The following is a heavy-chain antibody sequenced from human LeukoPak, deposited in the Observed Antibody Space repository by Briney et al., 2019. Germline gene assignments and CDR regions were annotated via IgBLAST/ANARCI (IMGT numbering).Heavy chain of an antibody. J-gene: IGHJ4*02. CDR2: FSTRSSTI. Sequence: GGSLRLSCVASGFSFSSYSMNWVRQAPGKGLEWVSYFSTRSSTISYADSVKGRFAISRDNAKNSLYLQMNSLGDGDTAVYYCARDQDYGFDYWGQGTLVTVSS. V-gene: IGHV3-48*02. CDR3: ARDQDYGFDY. D-gene: IGHD4-17*01. CDR1: GFSFSSYS.